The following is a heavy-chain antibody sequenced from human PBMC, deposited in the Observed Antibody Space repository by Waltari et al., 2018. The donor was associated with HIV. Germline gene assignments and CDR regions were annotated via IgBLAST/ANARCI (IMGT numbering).Heavy chain of an antibody. CDR2: IYYSGST. Sequence: QVQLQESGPGLVKPSETLSLTCTVSGGSISSYYWSWIRQPPGKGLEWIGYIYYSGSTNYNPSLMSRVTVSVDTAKNQFSLKLGSVTAADTAVYYCARQRSGDSSGGDYFDYWGQGTLVTVSS. D-gene: IGHD6-19*01. V-gene: IGHV4-59*01. J-gene: IGHJ4*02. CDR1: GGSISSYY. CDR3: ARQRSGDSSGGDYFDY.